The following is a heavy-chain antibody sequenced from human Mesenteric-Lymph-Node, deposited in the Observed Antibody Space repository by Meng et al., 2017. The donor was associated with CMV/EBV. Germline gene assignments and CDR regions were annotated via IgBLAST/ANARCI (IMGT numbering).Heavy chain of an antibody. CDR3: ARDMWGYSSSPHFDY. Sequence: GESLKISCVASGFTFSSYSMNWVRQAPGKGLEWVSSISSSSSYIYYADSVKGRFTISRDNAKNSLYLQMNSLRAEGTAVYYCARDMWGYSSSPHFDYWGQGTLVTVSS. D-gene: IGHD6-13*01. V-gene: IGHV3-21*01. J-gene: IGHJ4*02. CDR1: GFTFSSYS. CDR2: ISSSSSYI.